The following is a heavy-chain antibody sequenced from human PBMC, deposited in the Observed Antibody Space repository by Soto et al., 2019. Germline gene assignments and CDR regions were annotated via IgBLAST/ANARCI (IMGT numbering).Heavy chain of an antibody. J-gene: IGHJ5*02. CDR2: IYPSGST. Sequence: QLQLQESGSGLVKPSQTLSLTCAVSGGSISSGGYSWSWIRQPPGKGLEWIGYIYPSGSTCYNPSLKSRVTISVDRPTNQSSLKLRSVTGAETAVYYCARVPSPWGEGTPVSVS. V-gene: IGHV4-30-2*01. CDR3: ARVPSP. CDR1: GGSISSGGYS.